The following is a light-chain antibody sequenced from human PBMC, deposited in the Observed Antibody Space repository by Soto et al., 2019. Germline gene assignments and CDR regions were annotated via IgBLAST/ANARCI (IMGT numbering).Light chain of an antibody. V-gene: IGKV1-5*03. CDR1: ESITNW. CDR3: QQYKSPPWT. Sequence: DIQMTQSPPTLSASVGDRVTISCRASESITNWLAWYQHKPGKAPKLLIYKASSLESGVPSRFSGSGSGTDFTLTISSLQPDDFAAYYCQQYKSPPWTFGQGTKVEIK. J-gene: IGKJ1*01. CDR2: KAS.